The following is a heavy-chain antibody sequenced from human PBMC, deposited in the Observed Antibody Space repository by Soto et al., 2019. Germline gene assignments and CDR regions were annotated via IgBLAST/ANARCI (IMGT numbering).Heavy chain of an antibody. CDR3: ARERIGTMIVVVTSVFDV. CDR1: GGTFSSYA. J-gene: IGHJ2*01. Sequence: QVQLVQSGAEVKKPGSSVKVSCKASGGTFSSYAISWVRQAPGQGLEWMGGIIPIFGTANYAQKFNGRVTITADESTSPAYMELRSLRSEDTAVYYCARERIGTMIVVVTSVFDVWGRGTLVTVSS. CDR2: IIPIFGTA. V-gene: IGHV1-69*12. D-gene: IGHD3-22*01.